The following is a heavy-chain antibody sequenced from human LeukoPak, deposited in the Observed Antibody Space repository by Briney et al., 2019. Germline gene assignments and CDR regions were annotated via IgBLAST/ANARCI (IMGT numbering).Heavy chain of an antibody. CDR1: GFIFDTYG. D-gene: IGHD5-12*01. CDR3: AASIVATIAY. V-gene: IGHV4-59*12. Sequence: GTLRLSCAASGFIFDTYGMNWVRQAPGKGLEWIGYIYYSGSTNYKPSLKSRVTMSVDTSKNQFSLKLSSVTAADTAVYYCAASIVATIAYWGQGTLVTVSS. CDR2: IYYSGST. J-gene: IGHJ4*02.